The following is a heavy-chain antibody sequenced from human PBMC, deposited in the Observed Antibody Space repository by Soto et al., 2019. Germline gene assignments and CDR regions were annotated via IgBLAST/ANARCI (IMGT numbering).Heavy chain of an antibody. CDR1: GYTFTSYY. J-gene: IGHJ4*02. Sequence: GASVKVSCKASGYTFTSYYMHWVRQAPGQGLEWMGIINPSGGSTSYAQKFQGRVTMTRDTSTSTVYMELSSLRSEDTAVYYCARDTYYGDYGGYFDYWGQGTLVTVSS. D-gene: IGHD4-17*01. V-gene: IGHV1-46*01. CDR2: INPSGGST. CDR3: ARDTYYGDYGGYFDY.